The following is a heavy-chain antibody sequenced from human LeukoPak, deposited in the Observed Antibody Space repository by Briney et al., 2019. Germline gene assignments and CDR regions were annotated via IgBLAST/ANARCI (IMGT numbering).Heavy chain of an antibody. Sequence: PGGSLRLSCAASGFTFSDYYMSWIRQAPGKGLEWVSYISSSGSTIYYADSVKGRFTISRNTAKYSLHLQMNSLRAEDTALYYCARVQPHYYDSSGYPPDYWGQGTLVTVSS. V-gene: IGHV3-11*01. CDR3: ARVQPHYYDSSGYPPDY. CDR2: ISSSGSTI. CDR1: GFTFSDYY. J-gene: IGHJ4*02. D-gene: IGHD3-22*01.